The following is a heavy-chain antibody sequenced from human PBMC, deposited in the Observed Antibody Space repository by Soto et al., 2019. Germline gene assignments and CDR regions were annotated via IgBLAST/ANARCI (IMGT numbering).Heavy chain of an antibody. CDR1: GYTLATYD. CDR3: ARSDGYNFNWLDS. D-gene: IGHD2-21*01. CDR2: MNPNSGNT. J-gene: IGHJ5*01. Sequence: QVQLVQSGAEVKTPGASVKGSCKASGYTLATYDIKWVRRAPGQGLEWMGWMNPNSGNTGYAQKFQGRLTMTRDTALSVAHMELSSLRNEDTAVYYCARSDGYNFNWLDSWGQGTLVTVS. V-gene: IGHV1-8*01.